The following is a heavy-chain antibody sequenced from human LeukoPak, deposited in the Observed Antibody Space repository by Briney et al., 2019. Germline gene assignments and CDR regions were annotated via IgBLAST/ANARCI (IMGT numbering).Heavy chain of an antibody. CDR2: IYYSGST. CDR1: GGSISSYY. Sequence: SETLSLTCTVSGGSISSYYWSWIRQPPGKGLEWSGYIYYSGSTNYNPSPTTRVTISVDTPNNQFSLKLSSVTAADTAVYYCARHAATTINFDYWGQGTLVTVSS. CDR3: ARHAATTINFDY. D-gene: IGHD1-7*01. V-gene: IGHV4-59*08. J-gene: IGHJ4*02.